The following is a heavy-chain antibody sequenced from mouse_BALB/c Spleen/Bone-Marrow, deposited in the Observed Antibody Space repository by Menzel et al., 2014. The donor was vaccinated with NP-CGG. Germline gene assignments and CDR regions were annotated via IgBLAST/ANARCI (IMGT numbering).Heavy chain of an antibody. Sequence: VQRVESGPELVRPGVSVKISCKGSGYTFTDYAMHWVKQSHAKSLEWIGVISTYSGNTNYNQKFKGKATMTVDKSSSTAYMELARLTSEDSANYYCARGSMITTDWFAYWGQGTLVTVSA. V-gene: IGHV1-67*01. CDR2: ISTYSGNT. CDR3: ARGSMITTDWFAY. J-gene: IGHJ3*01. CDR1: GYTFTDYA. D-gene: IGHD2-4*01.